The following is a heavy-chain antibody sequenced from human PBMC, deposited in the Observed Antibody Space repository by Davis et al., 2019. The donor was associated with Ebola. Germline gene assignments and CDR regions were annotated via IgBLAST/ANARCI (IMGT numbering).Heavy chain of an antibody. CDR1: GFTVSSHY. V-gene: IGHV3-53*01. CDR3: ARAGDNWNSPFDY. Sequence: GESLKISCAASGFTVSSHYMNWVRQAPGKGLEWVSVIYSGGNTYYADSVKGRFTISRDNSKNTLSLQMNSLRAEDTAVYYCARAGDNWNSPFDYWGQGTLVTVSS. D-gene: IGHD1-7*01. J-gene: IGHJ4*02. CDR2: IYSGGNT.